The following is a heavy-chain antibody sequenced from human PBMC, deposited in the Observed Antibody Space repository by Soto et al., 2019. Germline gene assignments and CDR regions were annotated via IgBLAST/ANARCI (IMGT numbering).Heavy chain of an antibody. J-gene: IGHJ4*02. CDR3: ARGEEDGADYFDY. Sequence: QVQLVESGGGVVQPGRSLRLSCAASGFTFSSYAMHWVRQAPGKGLEWVAVISYDGSNKYYADSVKGRFTISRDNSKNTLYLQMNSLRDEDTAVYYCARGEEDGADYFDYWGQGTLVTVSS. D-gene: IGHD3-10*01. V-gene: IGHV3-30-3*01. CDR2: ISYDGSNK. CDR1: GFTFSSYA.